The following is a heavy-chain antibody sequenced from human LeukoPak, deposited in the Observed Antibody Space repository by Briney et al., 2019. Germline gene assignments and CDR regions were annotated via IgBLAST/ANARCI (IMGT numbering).Heavy chain of an antibody. J-gene: IGHJ1*01. CDR3: TRRTYYYDSSGSPTEYFQH. CDR1: GFTFSGSA. V-gene: IGHV3-73*01. Sequence: GGALRLSCAASGFTFSGSAMHWVRPASGKGRGWVGRIRSKANSYATAYAVSVKGWFTTSRDDSKNTTYLQMNSLKTEDTAVYYCTRRTYYYDSSGSPTEYFQHWGQGTLVTVSS. CDR2: IRSKANSYAT. D-gene: IGHD3-22*01.